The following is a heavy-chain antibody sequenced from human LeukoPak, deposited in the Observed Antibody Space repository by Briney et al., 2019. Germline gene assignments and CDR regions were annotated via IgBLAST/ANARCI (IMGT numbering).Heavy chain of an antibody. Sequence: DSVKGRFTISRDNAKNSLYLQMNSLRAEDTAVYFCARVTLGTYYFDFWGQGTLVTASS. J-gene: IGHJ4*02. V-gene: IGHV3-11*04. D-gene: IGHD3-16*01. CDR3: ARVTLGTYYFDF.